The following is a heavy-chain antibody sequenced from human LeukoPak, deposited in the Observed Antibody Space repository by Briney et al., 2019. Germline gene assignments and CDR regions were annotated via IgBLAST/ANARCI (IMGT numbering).Heavy chain of an antibody. J-gene: IGHJ6*02. CDR1: GFTFNYAW. V-gene: IGHV3-15*04. D-gene: IGHD1-7*01. Sequence: GGSLRPSCAASGFTFNYAWVSWVRQVPGKGLEWVGQTVSEIDGGTTDYAAPVKGRFTISRDDSKSTLYLQMNSLKIEDTAVYYCTTDEDWNYARKDVWGQGATVIVSS. CDR3: TTDEDWNYARKDV. CDR2: TVSEIDGGTT.